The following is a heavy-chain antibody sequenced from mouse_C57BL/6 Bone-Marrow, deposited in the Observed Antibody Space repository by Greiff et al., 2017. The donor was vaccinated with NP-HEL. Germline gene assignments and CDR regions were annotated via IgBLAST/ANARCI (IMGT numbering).Heavy chain of an antibody. J-gene: IGHJ4*01. Sequence: EVKLEESGGGLVQPGGSLSLSCAASGFTFTDYYMSWVRQPPGKALEWLGFIRNKANGYTTEYSASVKGRFTISRDNSQSILYLQMNALRDEDSATYYCARSIYYDYADDPFYAMDYWGQGTSVTVSS. CDR3: ARSIYYDYADDPFYAMDY. CDR1: GFTFTDYY. CDR2: IRNKANGYTT. D-gene: IGHD2-4*01. V-gene: IGHV7-3*01.